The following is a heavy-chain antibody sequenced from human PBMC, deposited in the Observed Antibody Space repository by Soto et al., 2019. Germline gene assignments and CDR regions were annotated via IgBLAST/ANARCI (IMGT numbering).Heavy chain of an antibody. CDR1: GETISFKA. Sequence: VGCKASGETISFKAINCVRQAPGLGLEWMGRVNPILSMSNYAQKFQGRVTMTADKSTSTAYMELRSLRSEDTAFYYCATSYGSGYRAFDYWGQGALVTVSS. J-gene: IGHJ4*02. CDR2: VNPILSMS. CDR3: ATSYGSGYRAFDY. V-gene: IGHV1-69*04. D-gene: IGHD3-10*01.